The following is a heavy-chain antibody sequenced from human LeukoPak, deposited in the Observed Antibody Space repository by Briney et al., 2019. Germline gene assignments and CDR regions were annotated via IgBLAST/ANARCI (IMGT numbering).Heavy chain of an antibody. Sequence: PSETLSLTCTVSGGSISSSSYYWGWIRQPPGKGLEWIGSIYYSGSTYYNPSLKSRVTISVDTSKNQFSLKLSSVTAADTAVYYCARGTDNEDYDILTGYYSPIIPTYYFDYWGQGTLVTVSS. J-gene: IGHJ4*02. CDR3: ARGTDNEDYDILTGYYSPIIPTYYFDY. D-gene: IGHD3-9*01. CDR1: GGSISSSSYY. CDR2: IYYSGST. V-gene: IGHV4-39*07.